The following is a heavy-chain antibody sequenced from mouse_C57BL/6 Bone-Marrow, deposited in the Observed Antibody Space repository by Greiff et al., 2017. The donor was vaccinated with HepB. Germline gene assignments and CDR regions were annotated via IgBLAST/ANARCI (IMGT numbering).Heavy chain of an antibody. V-gene: IGHV1-59*01. J-gene: IGHJ2*01. CDR3: AREEVTTDFDY. D-gene: IGHD1-1*01. Sequence: VQLQQPGAELVRPGTSVKLSCKASGYTFTSYWMHWVKQRPGQGLEWIGVIDPSDSYTNYNQKFKGKATLTVDTSSSTAYMQLSSLTSEDSAVYYCAREEVTTDFDYWGQGTTLTVSS. CDR2: IDPSDSYT. CDR1: GYTFTSYW.